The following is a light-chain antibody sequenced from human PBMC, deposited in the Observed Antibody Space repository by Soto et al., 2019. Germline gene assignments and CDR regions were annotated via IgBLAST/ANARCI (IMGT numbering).Light chain of an antibody. CDR1: QTVSTF. CDR2: DAS. J-gene: IGKJ1*01. V-gene: IGKV3-11*01. CDR3: QQRSGWPT. Sequence: EIVFTQSPDTLSLSPGERATLPCRASQTVSTFLAWYQQKPGQAPRLIVYDASKRAPGIPARFIGSGSGTDFTLTVSSLEPEDFALYYCQQRSGWPTFGQGTKVDIK.